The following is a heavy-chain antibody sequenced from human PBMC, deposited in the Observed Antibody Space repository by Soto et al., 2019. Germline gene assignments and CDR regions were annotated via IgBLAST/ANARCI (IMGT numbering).Heavy chain of an antibody. Sequence: EVQVLECGGSLVQPGGSLRLSYAASGFTLRNYVVNWVCQAPGKGLEWVSAISGSDGSTYYADSVRGRFTISRDNSKNTLYLQINSLRAADTAVYYCAKDYDFRSGYSTSFDYWRQGTLVTVSS. D-gene: IGHD3-3*01. V-gene: IGHV3-23*01. J-gene: IGHJ4*02. CDR3: AKDYDFRSGYSTSFDY. CDR1: GFTLRNYV. CDR2: ISGSDGST.